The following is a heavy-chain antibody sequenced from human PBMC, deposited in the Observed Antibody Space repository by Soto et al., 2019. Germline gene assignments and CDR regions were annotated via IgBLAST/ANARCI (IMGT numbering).Heavy chain of an antibody. CDR1: GFTFSSYS. J-gene: IGHJ3*02. D-gene: IGHD1-26*01. V-gene: IGHV3-48*01. Sequence: EVQLVESGGGLVQPGGSLRLSCAASGFTFSSYSMNWVGRAPGKGLEWVSYISSSSSTIYYADSVKGRFTISRDNAKNSLYLQMNSLRAEDTAVYYCARNAYVGAFDIWGQGTMVTVSS. CDR3: ARNAYVGAFDI. CDR2: ISSSSSTI.